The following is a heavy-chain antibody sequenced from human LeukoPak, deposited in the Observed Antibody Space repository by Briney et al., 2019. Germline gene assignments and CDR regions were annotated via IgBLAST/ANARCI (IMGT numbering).Heavy chain of an antibody. CDR3: ARVERQTYYYDSSGYYY. D-gene: IGHD3-22*01. V-gene: IGHV3-21*01. CDR1: GFTFSSYS. CDR2: ISSSSSYI. Sequence: GGSLRLSCAASGFTFSSYSMNLVRRAPGKGLEWVSSISSSSSYIYYADSVKGRFTISRDNAKNSLYLQMNSLRAEDTAVYYCARVERQTYYYDSSGYYYWGQGTLVTVSS. J-gene: IGHJ4*02.